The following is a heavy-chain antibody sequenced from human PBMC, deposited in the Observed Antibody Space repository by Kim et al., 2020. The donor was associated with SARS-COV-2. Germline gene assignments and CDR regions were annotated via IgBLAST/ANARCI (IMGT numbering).Heavy chain of an antibody. Sequence: SETLSLTCTVSGGSISTSSYYWGWIRQPPGKGLEWIGNIYYSGNTYYNSSLKSRVTIFLDTSKNQFTLKLSSVTAADTAEYYCARALDYYDRSAYYDWGQGTLVTVSS. CDR2: IYYSGNT. CDR3: ARALDYYDRSAYYD. CDR1: GGSISTSSYY. V-gene: IGHV4-39*01. D-gene: IGHD3-22*01. J-gene: IGHJ4*02.